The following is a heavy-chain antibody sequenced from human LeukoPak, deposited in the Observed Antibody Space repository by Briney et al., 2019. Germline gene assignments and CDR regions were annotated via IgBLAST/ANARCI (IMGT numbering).Heavy chain of an antibody. J-gene: IGHJ4*02. CDR1: GFSFSGHW. CDR3: ARGPNSNWSGLDF. CDR2: ISPTGSTT. Sequence: GSLRLSCTASGFSFSGHWMHWARQLPGKGLVWVSRISPTGSTTSYADSVKGRFTVSRDNAKNTLYLQVNNLRAEDTAVYYCARGPNSNWSGLDFWGQGTLFTVSS. D-gene: IGHD6-6*01. V-gene: IGHV3-74*01.